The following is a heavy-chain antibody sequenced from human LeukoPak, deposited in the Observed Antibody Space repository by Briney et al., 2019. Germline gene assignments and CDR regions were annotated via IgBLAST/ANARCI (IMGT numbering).Heavy chain of an antibody. J-gene: IGHJ4*02. Sequence: ETLSLTCTVSGDSLSGGYYWSWVRQAPGKGLEWVANIKQDGSEKYYVDSVKGRFTISRDNAKKSLYLQINSLRTEDTAVYYCATKSGTYYNYWGRGSLVTVSS. D-gene: IGHD1-26*01. CDR3: ATKSGTYYNY. CDR2: IKQDGSEK. V-gene: IGHV3-7*03. CDR1: GDSLSGGYY.